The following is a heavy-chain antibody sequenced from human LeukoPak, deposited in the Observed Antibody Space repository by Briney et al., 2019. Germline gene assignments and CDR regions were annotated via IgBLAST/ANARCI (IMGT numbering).Heavy chain of an antibody. CDR3: ARVDSSSSYDY. V-gene: IGHV1-18*01. D-gene: IGHD6-13*01. CDR2: ISAYNGDT. J-gene: IGHJ4*02. Sequence: ASVKVSYKASGYTFNNHGISWVRQAPGQGLEWMGWISAYNGDTNYAQKLQGRVTMTTDRSTSTAYLELRSLRSEDTAVYYCARVDSSSSYDYWGQGTLVTVSS. CDR1: GYTFNNHG.